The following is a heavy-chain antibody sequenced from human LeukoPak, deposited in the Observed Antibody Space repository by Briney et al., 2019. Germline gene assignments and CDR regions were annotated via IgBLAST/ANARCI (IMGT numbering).Heavy chain of an antibody. CDR2: ISAFNGNT. D-gene: IGHD1-26*01. Sequence: GASVKVSCKASGYIFNSYGISWVRQAPGQGLEWIGWISAFNGNTNYAQKFQGRVTMTTGTSTNTAYMELRSLSSDDTAVYFCARDPVGANGVFDYWGQGTLVTVSS. CDR3: ARDPVGANGVFDY. J-gene: IGHJ4*02. V-gene: IGHV1-18*01. CDR1: GYIFNSYG.